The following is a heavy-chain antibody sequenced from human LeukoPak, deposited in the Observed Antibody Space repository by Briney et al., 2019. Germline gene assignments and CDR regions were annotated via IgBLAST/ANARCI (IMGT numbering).Heavy chain of an antibody. D-gene: IGHD2-15*01. V-gene: IGHV1-69*13. CDR2: IIPIFGTA. CDR1: GGTFSSYA. J-gene: IGHJ3*02. CDR3: ALGYCSGGSCYAAFDI. Sequence: ASVKVSCKASGGTFSSYAISWVRQAPGQGLEWMGGIIPIFGTANYAQKFQGRVTITADESTSTAYMELSSLRSEDTAVYYCALGYCSGGSCYAAFDIWGQGTIVTVSS.